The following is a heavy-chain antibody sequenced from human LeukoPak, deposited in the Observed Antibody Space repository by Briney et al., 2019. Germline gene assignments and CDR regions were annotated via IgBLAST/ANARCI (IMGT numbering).Heavy chain of an antibody. V-gene: IGHV3-21*01. J-gene: IGHJ4*02. D-gene: IGHD5-24*01. CDR3: GRDGVRDGSHADY. Sequence: GGSLRLSCAVSGINFRGYWMAWVRQAPGKGLEWVSSISSSSSYIYYADSVKGRFTISRDNAKNSLYLQMNSLRAEETVVYYCGRDGVRDGSHADYWGQGTLVTVSS. CDR2: ISSSSSYI. CDR1: GINFRGYW.